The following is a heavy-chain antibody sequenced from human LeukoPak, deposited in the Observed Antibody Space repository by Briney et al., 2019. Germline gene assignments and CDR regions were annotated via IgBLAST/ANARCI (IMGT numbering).Heavy chain of an antibody. CDR1: GFIFSSYW. D-gene: IGHD1-14*01. Sequence: GGSLRLSCAASGFIFSSYWMSWVRQAPGKGLEWVANIKEDGSEQYYVGSLKGRFTISRDNAKNSLYLQMNSLRAEDTAVYYCARDSFETDIDYWGQGTLVTVSS. CDR3: ARDSFETDIDY. V-gene: IGHV3-7*01. J-gene: IGHJ4*02. CDR2: IKEDGSEQ.